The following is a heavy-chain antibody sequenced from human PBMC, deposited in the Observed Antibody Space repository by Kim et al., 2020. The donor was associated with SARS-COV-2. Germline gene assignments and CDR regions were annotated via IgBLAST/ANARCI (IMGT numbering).Heavy chain of an antibody. CDR3: AREPRWLSPDY. CDR1: GGSISSSSYY. CDR2: IYYSGST. D-gene: IGHD3-22*01. J-gene: IGHJ4*02. V-gene: IGHV4-39*02. Sequence: SETLSLTCTVSGGSISSSSYYWGWIRQPPGKGLEWIGSIYYSGSTYYNPSLKSRVTISVDTSKNQFSLKLSSVTAADTAVYYCAREPRWLSPDYWGQGTLVTVSS.